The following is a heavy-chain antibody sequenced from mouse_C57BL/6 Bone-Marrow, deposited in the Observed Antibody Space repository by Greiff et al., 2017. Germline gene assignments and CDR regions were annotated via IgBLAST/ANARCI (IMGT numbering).Heavy chain of an antibody. V-gene: IGHV1-9*01. CDR2: MLPGSGST. Sequence: QVQLQQSGAELMKPGASVKLFCKATGYTFTGYLIDWVNQRPGHGLEWFGEMLPGSGSTNYNEKFKGKATFTADTSSNTAYKQLSSLTTEDSAIYYCADRRGAMDYWGQGTSVTVSS. CDR1: GYTFTGYL. J-gene: IGHJ4*01. CDR3: ADRRGAMDY.